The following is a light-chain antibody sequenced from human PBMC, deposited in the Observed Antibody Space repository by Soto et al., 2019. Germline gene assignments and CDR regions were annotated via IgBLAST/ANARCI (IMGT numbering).Light chain of an antibody. CDR3: QQSYNAPYT. J-gene: IGKJ2*01. CDR2: SAS. CDR1: QNIGTS. Sequence: IQMTQSPSSLSVSVGDRVTITCRASQNIGTSLNWYQMKLGRAPTLLIYSASTLQSGAPSRFSGGGSGTDFTLTINSLQPEDFATYSCQQSYNAPYTFGQGTMLEIK. V-gene: IGKV1-39*01.